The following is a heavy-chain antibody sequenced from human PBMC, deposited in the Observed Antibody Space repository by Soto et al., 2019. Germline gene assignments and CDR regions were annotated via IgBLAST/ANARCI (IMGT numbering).Heavy chain of an antibody. CDR3: AAEIYLGGDCCHFDY. Sequence: ASVKVSCKASGYTFNSYYMHWVRQAPGQGLEWMGIINPSGGSTSYAQKFQGRVTMTRDMSTNTAYMELSSLRSEDTAMYYCAAEIYLGGDCCHFDYWGQGTLVTVSS. CDR1: GYTFNSYY. V-gene: IGHV1-46*02. D-gene: IGHD2-21*02. CDR2: INPSGGST. J-gene: IGHJ4*02.